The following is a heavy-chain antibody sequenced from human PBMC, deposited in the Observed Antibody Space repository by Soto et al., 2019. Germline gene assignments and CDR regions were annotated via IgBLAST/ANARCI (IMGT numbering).Heavy chain of an antibody. CDR3: ASVRRDGYNLEY. V-gene: IGHV3-21*01. Sequence: PGGSLRLSCAASGFTFSSYSMNWVRQAPGKGLEWVSSISSSSSYIYYADSVKGRFTISRDNAKNSLYLQMNSLRAEDTAVYYCASVRRDGYNLEYWGQGTLVTVSS. D-gene: IGHD5-12*01. J-gene: IGHJ4*02. CDR1: GFTFSSYS. CDR2: ISSSSSYI.